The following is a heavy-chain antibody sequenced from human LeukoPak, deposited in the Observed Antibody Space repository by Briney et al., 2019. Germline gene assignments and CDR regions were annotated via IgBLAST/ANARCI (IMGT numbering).Heavy chain of an antibody. V-gene: IGHV1-2*02. CDR1: GYTFNGYY. J-gene: IGHJ6*03. CDR3: ARGNFIMGDYYYYYMDV. Sequence: GASVKVSCKASGYTFNGYYMHWVRQAPGQGLEWMGWINPNSGGTNFAQKFQGRVTMTRDTSISTAYMELSRLRSGDTAMYYCARGNFIMGDYYYYYMDVWGKGTTVTVSS. CDR2: INPNSGGT. D-gene: IGHD2-8*01.